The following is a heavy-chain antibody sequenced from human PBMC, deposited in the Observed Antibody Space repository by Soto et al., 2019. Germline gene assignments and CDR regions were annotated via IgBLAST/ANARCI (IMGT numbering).Heavy chain of an antibody. CDR3: ARMARFGSLNWFDT. V-gene: IGHV1-8*01. Sequence: ASVKVSCKASGYTFTNNDVTWVRQATGQGLEWMGWMNPGSGDTGYAQKFQGRVTMTRNISIATAYMELSSLRSEDTAIYYCARMARFGSLNWFDTWGQGTLVPVSS. D-gene: IGHD3-10*01. CDR2: MNPGSGDT. J-gene: IGHJ5*02. CDR1: GYTFTNND.